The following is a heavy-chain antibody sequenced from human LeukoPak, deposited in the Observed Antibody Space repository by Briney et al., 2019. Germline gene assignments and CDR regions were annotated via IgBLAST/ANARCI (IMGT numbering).Heavy chain of an antibody. J-gene: IGHJ4*02. CDR3: ARDLDYYGSGSYNGY. CDR2: ISSSGSTI. CDR1: GFTFSSYE. V-gene: IGHV3-48*03. Sequence: QPGGSLRLSCAASGFTFSSYEMNWVRQAPGKGLEWVSYISSSGSTIYYADSVKGRFTISRDNAKNSLYLQMNSLRAEDTAVYYCARDLDYYGSGSYNGYWGQGTLVTVSS. D-gene: IGHD3-10*01.